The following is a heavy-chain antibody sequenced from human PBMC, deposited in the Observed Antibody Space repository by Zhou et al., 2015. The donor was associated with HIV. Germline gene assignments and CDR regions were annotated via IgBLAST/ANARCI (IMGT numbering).Heavy chain of an antibody. CDR2: ITPILGTR. V-gene: IGHV1-69*06. CDR1: GDTFSAYS. D-gene: IGHD5-24*01. Sequence: QVQLVQSGAEVKKPGSSVKVSCKTSGDTFSAYSISWVRQAPGQGLEWMGVITPILGTRKYAQKFQGRVTVSADRSTSTAYMELRSLRSEDTAVYYCARLGDVYNYHFDFWGRGTLVTVSS. CDR3: ARLGDVYNYHFDF. J-gene: IGHJ4*02.